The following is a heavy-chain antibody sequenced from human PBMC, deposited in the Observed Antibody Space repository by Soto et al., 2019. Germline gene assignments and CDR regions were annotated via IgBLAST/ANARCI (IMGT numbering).Heavy chain of an antibody. D-gene: IGHD3-22*01. Sequence: ASVKVSCKASGYTFTSYYMHWLRQAPGQGLEWMGIIYPSGGSTSYAQKFQGRVTMTRDTSTSTVYMELSSLRSEDTAVYYCARGSITMIVVVPPGPGMDVWGQGTTVTVSS. CDR2: IYPSGGST. CDR1: GYTFTSYY. J-gene: IGHJ6*02. CDR3: ARGSITMIVVVPPGPGMDV. V-gene: IGHV1-46*01.